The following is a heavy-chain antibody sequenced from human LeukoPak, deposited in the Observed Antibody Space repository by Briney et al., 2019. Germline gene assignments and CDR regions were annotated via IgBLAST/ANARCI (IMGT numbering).Heavy chain of an antibody. J-gene: IGHJ5*02. CDR3: ARGLGYCSSTSCRTNWFDP. CDR2: INHSGST. V-gene: IGHV4-34*01. Sequence: PSETLSLTCAVYGGSFSGYYWSWIRQPPEKGLEWIGEINHSGSTNYNPSLKSRVTISVDTSKNQFSLKLSSVTAADTAVYYCARGLGYCSSTSCRTNWFDPWGQGTLVTVSS. CDR1: GGSFSGYY. D-gene: IGHD2-2*01.